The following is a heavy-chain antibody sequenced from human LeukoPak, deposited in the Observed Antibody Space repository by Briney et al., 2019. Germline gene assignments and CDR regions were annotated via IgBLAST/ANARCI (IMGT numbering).Heavy chain of an antibody. CDR1: GFTVSNNY. CDR3: ARSPYYHDSGCYWAY. V-gene: IGHV3-53*01. CDR2: IYSGGSA. D-gene: IGHD3-22*01. Sequence: GGSLRLSCAASGFTVSNNYMSWVRQAPGKGLEWVSVIYSGGSATYAASAKGRFTIARDNFKNNLYLQMNSLRVEDTAVYYCARSPYYHDSGCYWAYWGQGTLVTVSS. J-gene: IGHJ4*02.